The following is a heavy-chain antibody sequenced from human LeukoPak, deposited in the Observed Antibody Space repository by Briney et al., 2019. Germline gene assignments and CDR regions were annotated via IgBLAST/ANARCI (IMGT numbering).Heavy chain of an antibody. D-gene: IGHD6-13*01. J-gene: IGHJ4*02. Sequence: GGSLRLSCAASGFIVSSNYMSWVRQAPGKGLEWVPVIYSGGNTYYADSVKGRFTISRDNSKNTLYPQMNSLRAEDTAVYYCARSVSSAWSPFDYWGQGTLVTVSS. CDR1: GFIVSSNY. CDR3: ARSVSSAWSPFDY. V-gene: IGHV3-53*05. CDR2: IYSGGNT.